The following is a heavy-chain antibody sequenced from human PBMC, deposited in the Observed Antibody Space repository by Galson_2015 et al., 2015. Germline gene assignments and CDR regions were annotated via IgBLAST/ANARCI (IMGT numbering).Heavy chain of an antibody. CDR2: INAGNGNT. CDR1: GYTFTSYA. D-gene: IGHD6-13*01. CDR3: ARDMGIAAAGFAMDV. Sequence: SVKVSCKASGYTFTSYAMHWVRQAPGQRLEWMGWINAGNGNTKYSQKFQGRVTITRDTSASTAYMELSSLRSEDTAVYYCARDMGIAAAGFAMDVWGQGTTVTVSS. J-gene: IGHJ6*02. V-gene: IGHV1-3*01.